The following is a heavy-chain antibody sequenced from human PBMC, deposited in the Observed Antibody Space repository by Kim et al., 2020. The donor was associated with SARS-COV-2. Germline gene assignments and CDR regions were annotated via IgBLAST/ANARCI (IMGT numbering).Heavy chain of an antibody. D-gene: IGHD3-16*01. Sequence: YNNPSLKSRVTISVDTSKNQFSLKLSSVTAADTAVYYCARDRPGGGGFDYWGQGTLVTVSS. CDR3: ARDRPGGGGFDY. J-gene: IGHJ4*02. V-gene: IGHV4-30-2*05.